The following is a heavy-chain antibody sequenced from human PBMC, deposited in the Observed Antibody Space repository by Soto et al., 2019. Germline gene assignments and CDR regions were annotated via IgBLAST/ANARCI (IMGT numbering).Heavy chain of an antibody. J-gene: IGHJ4*02. Sequence: QVQLQESGPGLVKPSQTLSLTCTVSGGSISSGGYYWSWIRQHPGKGLEWIGYIYYSGSTYYNPSLKSRITISVDTSKNQFSLKLSSVTAAGTAVYYCARDKRRYSYGQGYFDYWGQGTLVTVSS. CDR3: ARDKRRYSYGQGYFDY. D-gene: IGHD5-18*01. CDR2: IYYSGST. V-gene: IGHV4-31*03. CDR1: GGSISSGGYY.